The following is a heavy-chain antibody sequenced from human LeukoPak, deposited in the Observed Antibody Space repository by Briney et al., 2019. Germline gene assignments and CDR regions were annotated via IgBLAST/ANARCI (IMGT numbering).Heavy chain of an antibody. J-gene: IGHJ4*02. V-gene: IGHV3-23*01. Sequence: GGSLRLSCAASGFTFSSYAMSWVRQAPGKGLEWVSAISGSGGSTYYADSVKGRFTISRDNSKDTLYLQMNSLRAEDTAVYYCATRGYSSSWYNFDYWGQGTLVTVSS. CDR3: ATRGYSSSWYNFDY. CDR1: GFTFSSYA. CDR2: ISGSGGST. D-gene: IGHD6-13*01.